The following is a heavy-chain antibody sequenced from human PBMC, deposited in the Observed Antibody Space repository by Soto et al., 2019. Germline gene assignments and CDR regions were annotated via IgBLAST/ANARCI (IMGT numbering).Heavy chain of an antibody. D-gene: IGHD6-6*01. CDR2: ISDSGVST. CDR1: GFTFSNSA. J-gene: IGHJ4*02. CDR3: AKETYSSSSHFDY. V-gene: IGHV3-23*01. Sequence: PGGSLRLSCAASGFTFSNSAMSWVRQAPGKGLDWVSSISDSGVSTYYADSVKGRFTISRDNSKSTLYLQMNSLRAEDTAVYYCAKETYSSSSHFDYWGQGTLVTVSS.